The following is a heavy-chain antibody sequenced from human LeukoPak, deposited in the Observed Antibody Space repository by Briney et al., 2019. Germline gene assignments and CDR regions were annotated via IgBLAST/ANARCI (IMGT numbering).Heavy chain of an antibody. D-gene: IGHD3-22*01. CDR2: ISGGGGSA. CDR3: AKAGKDSSGWRYYLDH. J-gene: IGHJ4*02. Sequence: GGSLRLSCAASGFTFSSYAMSWVRQAPGTGLEWVSAISGGGGSAYYADSVKGRFTISRDNSRNTLFLQMNSLRAEDTAIYYCAKAGKDSSGWRYYLDHWGQGTLVTVSS. V-gene: IGHV3-23*01. CDR1: GFTFSSYA.